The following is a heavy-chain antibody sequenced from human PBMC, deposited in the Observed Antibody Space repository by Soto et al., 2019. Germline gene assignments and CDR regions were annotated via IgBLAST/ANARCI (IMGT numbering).Heavy chain of an antibody. D-gene: IGHD3-3*01. CDR1: DGSIISYY. V-gene: IGHV4-59*08. CDR2: IYYSGST. J-gene: IGHJ4*02. Sequence: SETLSLTCSVSDGSIISYYWSWIRQPPGQGLEWIGYIYYSGSTNYTPPLKSRVTISGDTSKNQFSLKLSSVTAADTAVYYCARHKYDFWSGEKYYFDYGGQGTLVTVSS. CDR3: ARHKYDFWSGEKYYFDY.